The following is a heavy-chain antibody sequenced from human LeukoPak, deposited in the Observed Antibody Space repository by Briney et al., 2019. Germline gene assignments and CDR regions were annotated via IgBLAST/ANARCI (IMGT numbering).Heavy chain of an antibody. CDR2: IYYSGST. V-gene: IGHV4-39*01. CDR3: ASRIQLWFFDY. D-gene: IGHD5-18*01. Sequence: SETLSLTYTVSGGSISSSSYYWGWIRQPPGKGLEWIGSIYYSGSTYYNPSLKSRVTISVDTSKNQFSLKLSSVIAADTAVYYCASRIQLWFFDYWGQGTLVTVSS. J-gene: IGHJ4*02. CDR1: GGSISSSSYY.